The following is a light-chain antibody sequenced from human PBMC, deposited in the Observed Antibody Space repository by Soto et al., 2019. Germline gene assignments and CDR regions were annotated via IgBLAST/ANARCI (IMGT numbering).Light chain of an antibody. V-gene: IGKV1-27*01. J-gene: IGKJ1*01. CDR2: AAS. CDR1: QGISNY. Sequence: DIQMTQSPSSLSTSVGDRVTITCRASQGISNYLAWYQQKPGKVPKLLIYAASTLQSGVPSRFSGNGSGTEFTLTISGLQPDDFASYYCQQYNSYSGMFGQGTKVDIK. CDR3: QQYNSYSGM.